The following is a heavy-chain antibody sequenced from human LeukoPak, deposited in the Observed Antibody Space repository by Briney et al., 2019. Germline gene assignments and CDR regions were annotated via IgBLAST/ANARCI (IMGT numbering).Heavy chain of an antibody. J-gene: IGHJ5*02. Sequence: PGGSLRLSCAASGFTFSNYYMNWVRQAPGKGLEWVSSISGSSSYIYYADSVKGRFTISRDNAKNSLYLQMNSRRAEDTAVYYCARDVYYYDSSGFDPWGQGTLVTVSS. D-gene: IGHD3-22*01. CDR3: ARDVYYYDSSGFDP. V-gene: IGHV3-21*01. CDR2: ISGSSSYI. CDR1: GFTFSNYY.